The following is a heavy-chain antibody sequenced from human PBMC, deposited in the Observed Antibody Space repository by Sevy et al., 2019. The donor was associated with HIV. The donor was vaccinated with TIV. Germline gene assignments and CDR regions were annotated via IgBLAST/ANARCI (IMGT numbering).Heavy chain of an antibody. V-gene: IGHV6-1*01. J-gene: IGHJ6*02. CDR2: TYYRSKWYN. CDR1: GDSVSSIRTS. CDR3: AERTNDVFYYGMDV. Sequence: SQTLSHTCAISGDSVSSIRTSWNWIRQSPSRDLEWLGRTYYRSKWYNDYATSVKSRITINADTSKNQVSLQLNSVTPEDTAVYYCAERTNDVFYYGMDVWGQGTTVTVSS.